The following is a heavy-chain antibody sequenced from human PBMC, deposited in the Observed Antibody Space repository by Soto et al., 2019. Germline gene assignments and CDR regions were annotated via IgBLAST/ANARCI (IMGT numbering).Heavy chain of an antibody. D-gene: IGHD6-13*01. J-gene: IGHJ3*02. CDR1: GFPFSGYA. V-gene: IGHV3-23*01. CDR2: ISGSGGST. Sequence: PGGPLRLSFAASGFPFSGYAMSWVRQAPGKGLEWVSAISGSGGSTYYADSVKGRFTISRDNSKNTLYLQMNSLRAEDTAVYYCAKDMWIAAGTWAAFDIWGQGTMVTVSS. CDR3: AKDMWIAAGTWAAFDI.